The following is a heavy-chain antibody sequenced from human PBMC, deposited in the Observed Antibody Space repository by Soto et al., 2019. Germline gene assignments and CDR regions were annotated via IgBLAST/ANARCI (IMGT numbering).Heavy chain of an antibody. CDR2: IYYSGRT. CDR1: GESISSSSYY. J-gene: IGHJ4*02. CDR3: ARQRTTVVTQAYFDH. Sequence: SETLSLTCIVSGESISSSSYYWGWIRQPPGKGLEWIGGIYYSGRTYYNPSFKSRVAISIDTSKNQFSLKLSSVTATDTAVYYCARQRTTVVTQAYFDHWGQGALVTVSS. V-gene: IGHV4-39*01. D-gene: IGHD2-21*02.